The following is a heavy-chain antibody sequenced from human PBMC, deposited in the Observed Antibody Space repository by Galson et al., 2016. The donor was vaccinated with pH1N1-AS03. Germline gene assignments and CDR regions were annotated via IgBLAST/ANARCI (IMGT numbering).Heavy chain of an antibody. CDR3: ARDPRGPCTSATCPTTYYFGMDV. CDR1: GYIFTGFY. D-gene: IGHD2-2*01. CDR2: INTDSGVT. Sequence: SVKVSCKASGYIFTGFYVHWVRQAPGQGLEWMGWINTDSGVTNYAQKFEAWVTMTRDTSVSTAYMYLYGLKSDDTAVYYCARDPRGPCTSATCPTTYYFGMDVWGQGTTVIVSS. J-gene: IGHJ6*02. V-gene: IGHV1-2*04.